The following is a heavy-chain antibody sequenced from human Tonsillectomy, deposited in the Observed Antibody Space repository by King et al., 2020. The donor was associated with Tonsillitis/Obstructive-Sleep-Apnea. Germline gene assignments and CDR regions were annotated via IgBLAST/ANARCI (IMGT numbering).Heavy chain of an antibody. J-gene: IGHJ3*02. CDR2: ISGSGVNT. Sequence: VQLVESGGGLVQPGGSLRLSCAGSGFTFSIYAMTWVRQAPGKGLDWVSAISGSGVNTYYADSVKGRFTISRDNSKNTLYLQMNSLRAEDTGIYYCAKGRYSGGYQAAFDIWGQGTMVTVSS. CDR3: AKGRYSGGYQAAFDI. V-gene: IGHV3-23*04. D-gene: IGHD1-26*01. CDR1: GFTFSIYA.